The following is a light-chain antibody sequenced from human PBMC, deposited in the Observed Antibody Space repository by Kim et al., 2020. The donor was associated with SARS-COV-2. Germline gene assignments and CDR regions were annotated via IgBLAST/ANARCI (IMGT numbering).Light chain of an antibody. CDR1: QDISNH. J-gene: IGKJ4*01. CDR2: DAA. Sequence: IQMTQSPSSLSASVGDRVTITCQASQDISNHLNWYQRKPGRAPKVLIYDAANLEAGVPSRFSGRGSGTDFTFTISSLQPEDIATYYCQHYDNLPVLTFGGGTKVDIK. V-gene: IGKV1-33*01. CDR3: QHYDNLPVLT.